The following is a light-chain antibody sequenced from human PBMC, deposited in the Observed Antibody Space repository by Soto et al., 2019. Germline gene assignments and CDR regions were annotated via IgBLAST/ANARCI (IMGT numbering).Light chain of an antibody. CDR2: DGI. V-gene: IGLV3-21*02. J-gene: IGLJ2*01. CDR1: IIGSNS. Sequence: SYELTQPPSMSVDPGQTASVTCGGDIIGSNSVPGYQQKPCRAPVLSAYDGIERPSWIPERFSGSNSGNTATLSITSFEAGDEADYYCQVWDSSNAHPLFGGGTKLTVL. CDR3: QVWDSSNAHPL.